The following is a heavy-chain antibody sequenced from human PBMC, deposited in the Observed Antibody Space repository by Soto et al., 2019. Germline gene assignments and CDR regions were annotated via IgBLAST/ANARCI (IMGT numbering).Heavy chain of an antibody. Sequence: QVQLVQSGAEVKKPGASVKVSCKGSGYTFISYDISWVRQAPGQGLEWMGRISAYNGNTNYAQNLQGRVTLTTDTSTSTAYMELRSLRSDDTAVYYWAINYNTLTGYYRFFNYWGQGTLVTVSS. CDR2: ISAYNGNT. V-gene: IGHV1-18*01. CDR1: GYTFISYD. D-gene: IGHD3-9*01. CDR3: AINYNTLTGYYRFFNY. J-gene: IGHJ4*02.